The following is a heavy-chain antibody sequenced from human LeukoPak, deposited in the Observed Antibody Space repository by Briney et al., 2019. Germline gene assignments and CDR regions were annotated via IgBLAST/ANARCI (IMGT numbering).Heavy chain of an antibody. V-gene: IGHV3-48*01. D-gene: IGHD2-2*01. Sequence: PGGSLRLSCAASGFTFSSYGMTWVRQAPGKGLEWVSYISSSSSTIYYADSVKGRFTISRDNAKNSLYLQLNSLRAEDTAVYYCARGSSFSNLWGQGTLVTVSS. CDR2: ISSSSSTI. J-gene: IGHJ5*02. CDR3: ARGSSFSNL. CDR1: GFTFSSYG.